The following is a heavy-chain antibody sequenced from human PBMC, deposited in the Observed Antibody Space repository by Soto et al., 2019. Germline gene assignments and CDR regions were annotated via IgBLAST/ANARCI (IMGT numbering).Heavy chain of an antibody. CDR1: GYSISSSNW. CDR3: ARLSDRSAFDI. J-gene: IGHJ3*02. CDR2: IYYSGST. V-gene: IGHV4-28*01. Sequence: SETLSLTCAVSGYSISSSNWWGWIRQPPGKGLEWIGYIYYSGSTYYNPSLKSRVTISVDTSKNQFSLKLSSVTAADTAVYYCARLSDRSAFDIWGQGTMVTVSS. D-gene: IGHD2-15*01.